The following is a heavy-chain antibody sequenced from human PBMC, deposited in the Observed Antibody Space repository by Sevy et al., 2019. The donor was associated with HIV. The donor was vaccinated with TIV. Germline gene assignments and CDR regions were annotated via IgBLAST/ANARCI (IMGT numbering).Heavy chain of an antibody. CDR2: ISSSSSHI. CDR1: GFSFNNYD. J-gene: IGHJ6*02. Sequence: GWSLRLSCAASGFSFNNYDMNWVRQAPGKGLEWISYISSSSSHIYYADSVKGRFTISRDNANNSLSVQMNSLRAEDTAVYYCAREGGYTDQGMDVWGQGTTVTVSS. V-gene: IGHV3-48*01. CDR3: AREGGYTDQGMDV. D-gene: IGHD5-12*01.